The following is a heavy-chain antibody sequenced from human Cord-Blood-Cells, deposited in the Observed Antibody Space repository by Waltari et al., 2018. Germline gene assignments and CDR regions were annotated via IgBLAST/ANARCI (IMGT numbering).Heavy chain of an antibody. Sequence: QVQLVQSGAEVKKPGSSVKVSCKASCDTFSSYAISWVRQALGQGLEWMGGIIPIFGTANYAQKFQGRVTITADESTSTAYMELSSLRSEDTAVYYCARRSNYYDSSGYYFDYWGQGTLVTVSS. D-gene: IGHD3-22*01. J-gene: IGHJ4*02. CDR1: CDTFSSYA. CDR2: IIPIFGTA. CDR3: ARRSNYYDSSGYYFDY. V-gene: IGHV1-69*12.